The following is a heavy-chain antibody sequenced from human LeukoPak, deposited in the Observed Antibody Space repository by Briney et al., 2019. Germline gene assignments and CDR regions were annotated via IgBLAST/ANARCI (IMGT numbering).Heavy chain of an antibody. J-gene: IGHJ4*02. CDR2: FHPNSGVT. CDR3: ASYVSSGWYSTDFDY. Sequence: ASVKVSCKASGYTFTGYYMHWVRQVPGQGLEILGWFHPNSGVTNYAQNFQGRVTMTSDTSISTAYMELSRLRSDDTAVYYCASYVSSGWYSTDFDYWGQGTLVTVSS. CDR1: GYTFTGYY. D-gene: IGHD6-19*01. V-gene: IGHV1-2*02.